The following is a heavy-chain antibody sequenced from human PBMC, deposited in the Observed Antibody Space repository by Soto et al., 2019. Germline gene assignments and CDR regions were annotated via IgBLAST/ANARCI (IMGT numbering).Heavy chain of an antibody. J-gene: IGHJ4*02. CDR1: GFTFSSYW. CDR3: ATGLIVLDY. D-gene: IGHD2-21*01. CDR2: IKQDGSEK. Sequence: EVQLVESGGGSVQPGGSLRLSCGASGFTFSSYWMSWVRQAPGKGLESVANIKQDGSEKNYVDSEKGRFTISRDNAKNSLYLQMNSLRAEDTAVYYCATGLIVLDYWGQGTLVTVSS. V-gene: IGHV3-7*05.